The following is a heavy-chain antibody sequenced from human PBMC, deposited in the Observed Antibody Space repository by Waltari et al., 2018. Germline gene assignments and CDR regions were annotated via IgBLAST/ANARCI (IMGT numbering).Heavy chain of an antibody. D-gene: IGHD6-19*01. Sequence: EVQLLESGGGLVQPGGSLRLSCAASGFTFSSYAMSWVRQAPGKVLEGVSAISGSGGSTYYADSVKGRFTISRDNSKNTLYLQMNSLRAEDTAVYYCAKGYSSGPGPFDYWGQGTLVTVSS. J-gene: IGHJ4*02. CDR1: GFTFSSYA. V-gene: IGHV3-23*01. CDR2: ISGSGGST. CDR3: AKGYSSGPGPFDY.